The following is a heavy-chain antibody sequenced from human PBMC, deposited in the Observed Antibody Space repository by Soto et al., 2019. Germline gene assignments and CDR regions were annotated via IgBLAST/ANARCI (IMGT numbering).Heavy chain of an antibody. J-gene: IGHJ5*02. CDR3: ATLGQADYPTIDP. Sequence: GGSLRLSCAASGFLFNSYPMHWVRQAPGKGLEWVARVSSEGTRTVYADSVKGRFTVSRDNSKNTLYLDLSRVRTEDTAVYYCATLGQADYPTIDPWGQGTLVTVSS. D-gene: IGHD4-17*01. CDR1: GFLFNSYP. V-gene: IGHV3-30-3*01. CDR2: VSSEGTRT.